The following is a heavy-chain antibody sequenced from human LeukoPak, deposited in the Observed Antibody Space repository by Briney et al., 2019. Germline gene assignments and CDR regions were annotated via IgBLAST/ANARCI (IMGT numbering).Heavy chain of an antibody. J-gene: IGHJ4*02. CDR3: ARGGIVVARGFDF. V-gene: IGHV4-4*07. CDR2: IYSSGNT. D-gene: IGHD2-21*01. Sequence: PSETLSLTCTVSGGSISGYYWSWIRQPAGKGLEWIGRIYSSGNTNYNPSLKSRVTMSVDTSKNQFSLKLDSVTAADTAVYYCARGGIVVARGFDFWGQGTLVTVSS. CDR1: GGSISGYY.